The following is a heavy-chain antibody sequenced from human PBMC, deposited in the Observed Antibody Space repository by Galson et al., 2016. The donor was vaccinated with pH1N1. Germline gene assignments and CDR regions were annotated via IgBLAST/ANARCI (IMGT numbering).Heavy chain of an antibody. CDR3: ARGHSSGYNWFDP. J-gene: IGHJ5*02. V-gene: IGHV4-38-2*01. CDR2: IYQTGDT. Sequence: ETLSLTCAVSGYSLSSNYYWGWVRQPPGKGLEWIASIYQTGDTYYNPSLKSRVAISVDMSKNHFSLKLNSLTAADTAVYYCARGHSSGYNWFDPWGQGTLVTVSS. CDR1: GYSLSSNYY. D-gene: IGHD3-22*01.